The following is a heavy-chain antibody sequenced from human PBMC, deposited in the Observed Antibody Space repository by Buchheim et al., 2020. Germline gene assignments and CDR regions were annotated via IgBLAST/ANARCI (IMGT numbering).Heavy chain of an antibody. CDR2: IWYDGSNK. J-gene: IGHJ4*02. CDR1: GFTFSSYG. D-gene: IGHD5-18*01. V-gene: IGHV3-33*01. CDR3: ARDSRIQFCLDY. Sequence: QVQLVESGGGVVQPGRSLRLSCAASGFTFSSYGMHWVRQAPGKGLEWVAVIWYDGSNKYYADSVKGRFTISRDNSKHTLYLQMNSLRAEDTAVYYCARDSRIQFCLDYWGQGTL.